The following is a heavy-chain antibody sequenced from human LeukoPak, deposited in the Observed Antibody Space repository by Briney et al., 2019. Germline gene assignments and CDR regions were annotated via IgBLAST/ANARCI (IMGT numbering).Heavy chain of an antibody. J-gene: IGHJ4*02. Sequence: GGSLRLSCAASGFTFSRSSLSWVRQAPGQGLEWVSSMSGAGDIAHYAESVRGRFTISRDNSRNTLYLQMNSLRADDTAVYYCARLKSALIVVGVWGQGIRVAVSS. D-gene: IGHD3-22*01. CDR2: MSGAGDIA. V-gene: IGHV3-23*01. CDR1: GFTFSRSS. CDR3: ARLKSALIVVGV.